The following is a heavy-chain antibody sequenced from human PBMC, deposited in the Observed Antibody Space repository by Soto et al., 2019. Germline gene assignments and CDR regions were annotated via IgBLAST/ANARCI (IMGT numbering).Heavy chain of an antibody. CDR2: ISAHNGNT. CDR1: GYSFNRYE. D-gene: IGHD3-16*01. CDR3: ARGFGGLYYFDY. J-gene: IGHJ4*02. Sequence: QVQLVQSGVEVKKPGASVKVSCKASGYSFNRYEITWVRQAPGQGLEWMGRISAHNGNTNYAQKLQDRVTLTTDTSTSTAYMELRSRKSDDTAVYYCARGFGGLYYFDYWGQGTLVTVSS. V-gene: IGHV1-18*01.